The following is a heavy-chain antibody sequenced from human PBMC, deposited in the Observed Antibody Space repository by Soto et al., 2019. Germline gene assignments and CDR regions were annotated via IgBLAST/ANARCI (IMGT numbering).Heavy chain of an antibody. D-gene: IGHD6-19*01. J-gene: IGHJ5*02. CDR1: GGSMSSDSYT. CDR3: ASPYSSGSPWLDR. V-gene: IGHV4-39*01. Sequence: ESISLTSRYSGGSMSSDSYTLCWILQPPGKGLEWIGSIYYSGITYYNPSLKSRVTISVDTSNNQLYLKMSSVTAADTAVYYCASPYSSGSPWLDRWGQGTLVTGSS. CDR2: IYYSGIT.